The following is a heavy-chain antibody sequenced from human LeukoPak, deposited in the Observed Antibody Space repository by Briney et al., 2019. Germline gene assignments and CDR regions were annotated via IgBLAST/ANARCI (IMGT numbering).Heavy chain of an antibody. D-gene: IGHD3-3*01. V-gene: IGHV3-53*01. CDR2: IYSGGST. Sequence: GGSLRLSCAASGFTFSSYAMNWVRQAPGKGLEWVSVIYSGGSTYYADSVKGRFTISRDNSKNTLYLQMNSLRAEDTAVYYCARGVTIFGVVAAVDYYMDVWGKGTTVTVSS. CDR1: GFTFSSYA. J-gene: IGHJ6*03. CDR3: ARGVTIFGVVAAVDYYMDV.